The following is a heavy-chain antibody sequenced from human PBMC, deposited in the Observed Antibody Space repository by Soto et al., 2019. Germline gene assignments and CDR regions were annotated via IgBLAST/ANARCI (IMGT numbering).Heavy chain of an antibody. D-gene: IGHD7-27*01. J-gene: IGHJ3*02. CDR1: GGSISSGGYY. CDR2: IYYSGST. V-gene: IGHV4-31*03. CDR3: AGVFDAPRGTGAFDI. Sequence: QVQLQESGPGLVKPSQTLSLTCTVSGGSISSGGYYWSWIRQHPGKGLEWIGYIYYSGSTYYNPSLKSRVTITVDTSKNEFSLMLSSVTAADTAVDYWAGVFDAPRGTGAFDIWGQGTMVTVSS.